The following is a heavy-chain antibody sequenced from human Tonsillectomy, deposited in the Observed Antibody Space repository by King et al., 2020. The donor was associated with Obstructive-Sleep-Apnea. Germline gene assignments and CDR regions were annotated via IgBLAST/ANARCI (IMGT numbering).Heavy chain of an antibody. CDR1: GYIFTSYG. CDR2: ISPYNDNT. CDR3: ARDRVCSSTSCYGVDDYYGMDV. J-gene: IGHJ6*02. Sequence: QLVQSGAEVKKPGASVKVSCKASGYIFTSYGISWVRQAPGQGLEWMGWISPYNDNTNYAQKAQGRVTVTTDNSTSTAYMELRNLRSDDTAVYYCARDRVCSSTSCYGVDDYYGMDVWGQGTTVTVSS. V-gene: IGHV1-18*04. D-gene: IGHD2-2*01.